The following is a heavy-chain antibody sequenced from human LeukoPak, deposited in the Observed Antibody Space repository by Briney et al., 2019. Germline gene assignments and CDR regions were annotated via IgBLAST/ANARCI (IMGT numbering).Heavy chain of an antibody. Sequence: ASVKVSCKASGYTFTSYGISWVRQAPGQGLEWMGWISAYNGNTNYAQKFQGRVTMTTDTSTSTAYMELRSLRSDDTAVYYCARDSGGLLWFGELELNMDVWGKGTTVTISS. J-gene: IGHJ6*03. CDR2: ISAYNGNT. CDR1: GYTFTSYG. V-gene: IGHV1-18*01. D-gene: IGHD3-10*01. CDR3: ARDSGGLLWFGELELNMDV.